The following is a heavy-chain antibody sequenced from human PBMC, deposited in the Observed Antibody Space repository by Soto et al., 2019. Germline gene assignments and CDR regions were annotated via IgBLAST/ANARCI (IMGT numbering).Heavy chain of an antibody. V-gene: IGHV3-23*01. J-gene: IGHJ6*02. CDR1: GFTFSSYA. CDR2: ISGSGGST. Sequence: PGGSLRLSCAASGFTFSSYAMSWVRQAPGKGLEWVSAISGSGGSTYYADSVKGRFTISRDHSKNTLYLQMNSLRAEDTAVYYCAKEQQPDSYYYYYGMDVWGQGTTVTVSS. CDR3: AKEQQPDSYYYYYGMDV. D-gene: IGHD6-13*01.